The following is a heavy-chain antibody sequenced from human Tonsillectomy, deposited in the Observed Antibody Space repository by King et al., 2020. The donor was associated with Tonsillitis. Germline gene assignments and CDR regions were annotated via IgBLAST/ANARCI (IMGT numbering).Heavy chain of an antibody. D-gene: IGHD4-17*01. V-gene: IGHV1-69*09. CDR3: ARASTVTTHFDC. J-gene: IGHJ4*02. Sequence: EQLVQSGAEVKKPGSSVKVSCKASGGTFSSYAISWVRQAPGQGLEWMGRIIPILGIANYAQKFQGRVTITADKSTSTAYMELSSLRSEDTAVYYCARASTVTTHFDCWGQGTLVTVSS. CDR2: IIPILGIA. CDR1: GGTFSSYA.